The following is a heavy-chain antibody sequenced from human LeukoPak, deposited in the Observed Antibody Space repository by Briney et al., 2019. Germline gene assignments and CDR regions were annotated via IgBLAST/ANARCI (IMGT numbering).Heavy chain of an antibody. CDR2: INHSGST. Sequence: SETLSLTCAVYGGSFSGYYWSWIRQPPGKGLEWIGEINHSGSTNYNPSLKSQVTISVDTSKNQFSLKLSSVTAADTAVYYCARGRYSSGWYIARWLDPWGQGTLVTVSS. V-gene: IGHV4-34*01. D-gene: IGHD6-19*01. CDR1: GGSFSGYY. J-gene: IGHJ5*02. CDR3: ARGRYSSGWYIARWLDP.